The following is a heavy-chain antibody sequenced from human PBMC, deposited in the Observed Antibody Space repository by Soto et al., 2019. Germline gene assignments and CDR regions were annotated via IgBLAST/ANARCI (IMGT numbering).Heavy chain of an antibody. Sequence: GGSLRLSCVASGFTFSNYNMNWVRQAPGKGLEWVSSISSSSTYINYADSVKGRFTISRDSAKNSLYLHMNSLRAEDTAMYYCAREGRQLVLDYFDYWGQGTLVTVSS. CDR2: ISSSSTYI. V-gene: IGHV3-21*06. J-gene: IGHJ4*02. CDR1: GFTFSNYN. CDR3: AREGRQLVLDYFDY. D-gene: IGHD6-6*01.